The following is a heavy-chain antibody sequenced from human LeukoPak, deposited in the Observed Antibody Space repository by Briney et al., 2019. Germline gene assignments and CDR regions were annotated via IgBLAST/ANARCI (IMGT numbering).Heavy chain of an antibody. V-gene: IGHV4-59*01. J-gene: IGHJ4*02. CDR3: ARSGGMFYFDF. D-gene: IGHD4-23*01. CDR2: IYYGGST. CDR1: GGSMSSYY. Sequence: SETLSLTCTVSGGSMSSYYWSWIRLPPGKGLEWIGYIYYGGSTNYNPSLKSRVTISVDTSKNQFSLKLSSVTAADSAFYYSARSGGMFYFDFWGQGTLVTVSS.